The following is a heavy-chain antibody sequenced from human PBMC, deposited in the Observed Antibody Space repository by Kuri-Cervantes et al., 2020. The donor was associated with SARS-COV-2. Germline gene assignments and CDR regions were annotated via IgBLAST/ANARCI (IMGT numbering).Heavy chain of an antibody. CDR1: GFTFSRYD. J-gene: IGHJ4*02. V-gene: IGHV3-21*01. Sequence: GESLKISCAASGFTFSRYDMNWVRQAPRKGLEWVSSISGSTSHIYYADSVKGRFTISRDNAKNSLYLQMNSLGAEDTAMYYCARDSGDLYFDNWGQGALVTVSS. D-gene: IGHD3-10*01. CDR2: ISGSTSHI. CDR3: ARDSGDLYFDN.